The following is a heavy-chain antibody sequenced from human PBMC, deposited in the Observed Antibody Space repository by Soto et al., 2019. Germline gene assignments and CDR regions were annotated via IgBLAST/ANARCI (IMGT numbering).Heavy chain of an antibody. CDR3: ARDQMSGYYSGVGFDP. V-gene: IGHV3-13*01. J-gene: IGHJ5*02. D-gene: IGHD3-22*01. CDR2: IGTAGDT. CDR1: GFTFSSYD. Sequence: GGSLRLSCAASGFTFSSYDMHWVRQATGKGLEWVSAIGTAGDTYYPGSVKGRFTITRENAKNSLYLQMNSLSAEDTAVYYCARDQMSGYYSGVGFDPWGQGTLVTVSS.